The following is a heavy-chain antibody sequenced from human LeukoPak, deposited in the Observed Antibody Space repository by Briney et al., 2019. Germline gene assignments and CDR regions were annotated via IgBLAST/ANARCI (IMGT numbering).Heavy chain of an antibody. CDR2: ISHDGSIR. CDR1: GFTFSSYA. D-gene: IGHD3-22*01. J-gene: IGHJ4*02. CDR3: AKVRSGYYYDY. Sequence: PGGSLRLSCSASGFTFSSYAMHWVRQAPGKGLEWVAVISHDGSIRSYADSVRGRFTISRDTSKNRVYLQMDSLRAEDTAVYYCAKVRSGYYYDYWGRGTVVTVSP. V-gene: IGHV3-30*01.